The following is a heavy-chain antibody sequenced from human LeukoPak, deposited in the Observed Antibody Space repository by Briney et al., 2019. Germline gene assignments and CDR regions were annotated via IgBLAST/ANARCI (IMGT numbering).Heavy chain of an antibody. Sequence: PGGSLRLSCAASGFTFSSYAMSWVRQAPGKGLEWVSAISGSGGSTYYADSVKGRFTISRDNPKNTLYLQLNSLRAEDTAVYYCATPSGASGSWYLFDSWGQGNLVTVSS. CDR1: GFTFSSYA. D-gene: IGHD6-13*01. CDR3: ATPSGASGSWYLFDS. CDR2: ISGSGGST. J-gene: IGHJ4*02. V-gene: IGHV3-23*01.